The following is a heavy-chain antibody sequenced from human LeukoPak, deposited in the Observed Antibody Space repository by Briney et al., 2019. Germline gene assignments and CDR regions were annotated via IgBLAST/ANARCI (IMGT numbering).Heavy chain of an antibody. CDR2: IYYSGST. CDR1: GGSISSSSYY. CDR3: ARRTSSSWYYY. V-gene: IGHV4-39*01. J-gene: IGHJ4*02. D-gene: IGHD6-13*01. Sequence: SETLSLTCTASGGSISSSSYYWGWIRQPPGKGLEWIGSIYYSGSTYYNPSLKSRVTISVDTSKNQFSLKLSSVTAADTAVYYCARRTSSSWYYYWGQGTLVTVSS.